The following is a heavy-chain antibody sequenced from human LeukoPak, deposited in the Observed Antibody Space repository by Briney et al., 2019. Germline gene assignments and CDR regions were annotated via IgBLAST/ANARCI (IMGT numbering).Heavy chain of an antibody. J-gene: IGHJ4*02. D-gene: IGHD3-10*01. CDR1: GFTFSSYA. CDR3: AKDGITMVRGVIIYFDY. CDR2: ISGSGGST. V-gene: IGHV3-23*01. Sequence: PGGSLRLSCAASGFTFSSYAMSWVRQAPGKGLEWVSAISGSGGSTYYADSVKGRFTISRDNSKNTLYLQMNSLRAEDTAVYYCAKDGITMVRGVIIYFDYWGQGTLVTVSS.